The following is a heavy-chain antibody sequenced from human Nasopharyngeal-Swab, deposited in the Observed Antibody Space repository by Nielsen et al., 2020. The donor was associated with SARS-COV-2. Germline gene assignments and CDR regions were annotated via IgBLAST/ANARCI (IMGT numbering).Heavy chain of an antibody. CDR2: ISGSGRSI. J-gene: IGHJ3*02. Sequence: GGSLRLSCTASAFDFSTYGMNWVRQTPGKGVERISFISGSGRSIYYADSVRGRFTISRDNTKNSLYLQMDSLRDEDTAAYYCARVFRVGTTRDAFDIWGQGTKVIVSS. V-gene: IGHV3-48*02. D-gene: IGHD1-26*01. CDR3: ARVFRVGTTRDAFDI. CDR1: AFDFSTYG.